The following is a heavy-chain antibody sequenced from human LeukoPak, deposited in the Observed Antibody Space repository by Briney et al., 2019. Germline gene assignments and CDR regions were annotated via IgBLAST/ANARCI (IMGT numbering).Heavy chain of an antibody. Sequence: ASVKVSCKASGYTFTSYGISWVRQAPGQGLEWMGIINPSGGSTSYAQKFQGRVTMTRDTSTSTVYMELSSLRSEDTAVYYCARDSKSWAFDYWGQGTLVTVSS. V-gene: IGHV1-46*01. J-gene: IGHJ4*02. CDR3: ARDSKSWAFDY. CDR2: INPSGGST. CDR1: GYTFTSYG. D-gene: IGHD6-13*01.